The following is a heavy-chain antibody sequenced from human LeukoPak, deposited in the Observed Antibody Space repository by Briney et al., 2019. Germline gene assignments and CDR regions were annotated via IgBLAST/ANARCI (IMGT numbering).Heavy chain of an antibody. CDR3: ARATYYDFWSGYYTGRYNWFDP. D-gene: IGHD3-3*01. CDR1: GYTFTSYD. J-gene: IGHJ5*02. Sequence: ASVKVSCKASGYTFTSYDINWVRQATGQGLEWMGWMNPNSGNTGYAQKFQGRVTMTRNTSISTAYMELSSLRSEDTAVYYCARATYYDFWSGYYTGRYNWFDPWGQGTLVTVSS. V-gene: IGHV1-8*01. CDR2: MNPNSGNT.